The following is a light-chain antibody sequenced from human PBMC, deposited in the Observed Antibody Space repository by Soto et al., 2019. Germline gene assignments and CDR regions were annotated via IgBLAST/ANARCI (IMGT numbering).Light chain of an antibody. CDR3: QQYNSYSQT. V-gene: IGKV1-5*01. J-gene: IGKJ1*01. Sequence: IQMTRSLSTQSASVGERVPITCRASQSVSNWLAWYQQKPGKAPKLLIYDVSSLESGVPSRFSGSGSGTEFTLTISSLQPDDFATYYCQQYNSYSQTFGQGTKVDIK. CDR1: QSVSNW. CDR2: DVS.